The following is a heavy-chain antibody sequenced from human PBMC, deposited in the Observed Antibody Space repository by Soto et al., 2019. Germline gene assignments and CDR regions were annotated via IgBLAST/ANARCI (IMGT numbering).Heavy chain of an antibody. J-gene: IGHJ4*02. CDR1: GGSIISGGYS. Sequence: PSETLSLTCAVSGGSIISGGYSWSWIRQPPGKGLEWIGYIYHSGSTYYNPSLKSRVTISVDTSKNQFSLKLSSVTAADTAVYYCARQLLGGSSWSPNYFDYWGQGTMVTVPQ. CDR3: ARQLLGGSSWSPNYFDY. D-gene: IGHD6-13*01. V-gene: IGHV4-30-2*03. CDR2: IYHSGST.